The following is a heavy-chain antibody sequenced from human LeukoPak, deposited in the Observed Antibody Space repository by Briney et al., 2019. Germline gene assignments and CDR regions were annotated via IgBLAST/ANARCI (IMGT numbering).Heavy chain of an antibody. D-gene: IGHD3-22*01. V-gene: IGHV3-73*01. CDR1: GFTFSGSA. CDR3: TAYFDYYDSSSYYY. CDR2: IRSKANSYAT. J-gene: IGHJ4*02. Sequence: GGSLRLSCAASGFTFSGSAMHWVRQASGKGLEWVGRIRSKANSYATAYAASVKGRFTISRDDSKNTAYLQMNSLKTEDTAVYYCTAYFDYYDSSSYYYWGQGTLVTVSS.